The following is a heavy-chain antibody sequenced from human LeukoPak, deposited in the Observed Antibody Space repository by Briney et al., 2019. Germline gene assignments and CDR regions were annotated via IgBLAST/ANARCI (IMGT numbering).Heavy chain of an antibody. CDR1: GYTFTDYY. V-gene: IGHV1-2*02. J-gene: IGHJ4*02. CDR2: INPNSGGT. CDR3: ARGRGSGSYTPFFDY. Sequence: ASVKVSCKASGYTFTDYYMHWVRQAPGQGLEWMGWINPNSGGTNYAQKSQGRVTMTTDTSISTAYMEVSRLRSDDTAVYYCARGRGSGSYTPFFDYWGQGTLVTVSS. D-gene: IGHD3-10*01.